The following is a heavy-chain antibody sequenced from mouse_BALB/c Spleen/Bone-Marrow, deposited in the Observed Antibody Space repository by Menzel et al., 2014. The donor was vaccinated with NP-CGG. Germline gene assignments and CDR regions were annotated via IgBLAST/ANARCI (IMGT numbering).Heavy chain of an antibody. CDR3: TRGDYYGYYFDN. CDR1: GYTFTDYN. V-gene: IGHV1S29*02. D-gene: IGHD1-2*01. Sequence: VQLQQSGPELVKPGASVKISCKASGYTFTDYNMHWVKQSHGQSLEWIGFIYPYNGATGFNQKFKSKATLTVDNSSSTAYMEFRSLTSEDSAVYYCTRGDYYGYYFDNWGQGTTLPVSS. CDR2: IYPYNGAT. J-gene: IGHJ2*01.